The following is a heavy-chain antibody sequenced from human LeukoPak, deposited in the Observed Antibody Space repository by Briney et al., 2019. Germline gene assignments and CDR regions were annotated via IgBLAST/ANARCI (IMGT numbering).Heavy chain of an antibody. CDR3: ARGDGQMNWFDP. V-gene: IGHV1-69*05. Sequence: GASVKVSCKASGGTFSSYAIGWVRQAPGQGLEWMGGIIPIFGTANYAQKFQGRVTITTDESTSTAYMELSSLRSEDTAVYYCARGDGQMNWFDPWGQGTLVTVSS. CDR1: GGTFSSYA. CDR2: IIPIFGTA. D-gene: IGHD3-16*01. J-gene: IGHJ5*02.